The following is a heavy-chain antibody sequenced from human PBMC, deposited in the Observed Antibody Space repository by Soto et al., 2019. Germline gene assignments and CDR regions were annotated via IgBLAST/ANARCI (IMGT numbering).Heavy chain of an antibody. CDR3: ARSIGGYCSSTSCYIRKYDDY. CDR2: IYYSGST. CDR1: GGSISSGDYY. V-gene: IGHV4-30-4*01. J-gene: IGHJ4*02. D-gene: IGHD2-2*02. Sequence: PSETLSLTCTVSGGSISSGDYYWSWIRQPPGKGLEWIGYIYYSGSTYYNPSLKSRVTISVDTSKNQFSLKLSSVTAADTAVYYRARSIGGYCSSTSCYIRKYDDYWGQGTLVTVSS.